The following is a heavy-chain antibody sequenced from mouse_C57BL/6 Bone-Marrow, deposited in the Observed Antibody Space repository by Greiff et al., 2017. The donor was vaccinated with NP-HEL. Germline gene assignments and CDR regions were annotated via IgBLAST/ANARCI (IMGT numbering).Heavy chain of an antibody. V-gene: IGHV1-69*01. D-gene: IGHD2-4*01. Sequence: QVQLQQPGAELVMPGASVKLSCKASGYTFTSYWMHWVKQRPGQGLEWIGEIDPSDSYTKYNPKFKGKATLTVDKSSSTAYMQLSSLTSEDSAVYYCARGADYDVLWFAYWGQGTLVTVSA. CDR1: GYTFTSYW. J-gene: IGHJ3*01. CDR3: ARGADYDVLWFAY. CDR2: IDPSDSYT.